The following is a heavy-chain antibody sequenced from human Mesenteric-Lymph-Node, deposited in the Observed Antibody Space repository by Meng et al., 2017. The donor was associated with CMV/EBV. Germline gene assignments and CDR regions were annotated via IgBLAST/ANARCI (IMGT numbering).Heavy chain of an antibody. CDR1: GGSFSGYQ. V-gene: IGHV4-34*01. Sequence: SCGVYGGSFSGYQWTWVRQAPGKGLEWIGEINERGITIYNPSLTSRVSMAVDTSKKEFSLKVTSVTAADTAVYYCARPGELHSGWYSHWGQGTLVTVSS. D-gene: IGHD6-19*01. J-gene: IGHJ4*02. CDR3: ARPGELHSGWYSH. CDR2: INERGIT.